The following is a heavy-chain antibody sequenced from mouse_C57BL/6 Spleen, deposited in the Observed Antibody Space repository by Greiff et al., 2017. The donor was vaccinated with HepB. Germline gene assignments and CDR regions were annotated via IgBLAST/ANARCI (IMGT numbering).Heavy chain of an antibody. CDR1: GYTFTDYY. Sequence: EVKLVESGPELVKPGASVKISCKASGYTFTDYYMNWVKQSHGQSLEWIGDINPNNGGTSYNQKFKGKATLTEDKSSSTAYMQLRSLTSEDSAVYYCARKGYYFDYWGQGTTLTVSS. CDR3: ARKGYYFDY. CDR2: INPNNGGT. V-gene: IGHV1-26*01. J-gene: IGHJ2*01.